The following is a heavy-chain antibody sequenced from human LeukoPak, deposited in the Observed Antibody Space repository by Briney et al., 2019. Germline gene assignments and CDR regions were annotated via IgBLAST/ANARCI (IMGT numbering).Heavy chain of an antibody. Sequence: ASVKVSCKASGYTFTDYPLHWVRQAPGQGLEWMGWINPNSGGANYAQKFQGRVTMTRDTSISTAYMELSRLRSDDTAVYYCARDLPPGYSSGWHRFDYWGQGTLVTVSS. CDR1: GYTFTDYP. CDR3: ARDLPPGYSSGWHRFDY. V-gene: IGHV1-2*02. D-gene: IGHD6-19*01. J-gene: IGHJ4*02. CDR2: INPNSGGA.